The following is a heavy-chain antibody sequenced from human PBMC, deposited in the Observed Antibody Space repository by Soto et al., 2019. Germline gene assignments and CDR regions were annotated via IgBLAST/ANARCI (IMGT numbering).Heavy chain of an antibody. CDR3: AKDQRSGIASSGPFDS. V-gene: IGHV3-23*01. J-gene: IGHJ4*02. CDR1: GFTFSSYA. D-gene: IGHD6-25*01. CDR2: ISGSGVST. Sequence: EVQLLESGGGLVQPGGSLRLSCAASGFTFSSYAMSWVRQAPGKGLEWVSGISGSGVSTYYADSVKGRFTISRDNSKNTLCLQMNTLRVEDTAIYYCAKDQRSGIASSGPFDSWGQGALVTVSS.